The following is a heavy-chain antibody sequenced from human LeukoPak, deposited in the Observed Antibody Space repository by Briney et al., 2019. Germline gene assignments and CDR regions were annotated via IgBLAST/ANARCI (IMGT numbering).Heavy chain of an antibody. Sequence: GGSLRLPCAASGFTFFTYWMHWVRQAPGKGLVWVSRINSDGSSTSYADSVKGRFTISRDNAKNTLYLQMNSLRAEDTAVYYCARSMVRGDIWGQGTMVTVSS. CDR3: ARSMVRGDI. V-gene: IGHV3-74*01. CDR1: GFTFFTYW. J-gene: IGHJ3*02. D-gene: IGHD3-10*01. CDR2: INSDGSST.